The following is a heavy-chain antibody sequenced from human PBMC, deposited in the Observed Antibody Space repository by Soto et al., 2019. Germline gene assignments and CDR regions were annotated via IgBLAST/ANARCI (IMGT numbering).Heavy chain of an antibody. CDR2: IDPSDSYT. D-gene: IGHD6-19*01. CDR1: GYIFTSYW. Sequence: PVESLKISCKGSGYIFTSYWISCLRQMPGKVLEWMGRIDPSDSYTNYSPSSQGHVTISADKSISTAYLQWSSLKASDTAMYYCARLAVSGWSIDYYGMDVWGQGTTVTVSS. J-gene: IGHJ6*02. CDR3: ARLAVSGWSIDYYGMDV. V-gene: IGHV5-10-1*01.